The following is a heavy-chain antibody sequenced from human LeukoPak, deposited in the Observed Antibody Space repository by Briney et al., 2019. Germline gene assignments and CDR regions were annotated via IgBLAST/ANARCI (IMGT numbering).Heavy chain of an antibody. CDR3: ARGQPHIVVVPAAIAFFYYMDV. Sequence: PSETLSLTCAVYGGSFSGYYWSWIRQPPGKGLEWIGEINHSGSTNYNPSLKSRVTISVDTSKNQFSLKLSSVTAADTAVYYCARGQPHIVVVPAAIAFFYYMDVWGIGTTVTVSS. V-gene: IGHV4-34*01. D-gene: IGHD2-2*01. CDR2: INHSGST. CDR1: GGSFSGYY. J-gene: IGHJ6*03.